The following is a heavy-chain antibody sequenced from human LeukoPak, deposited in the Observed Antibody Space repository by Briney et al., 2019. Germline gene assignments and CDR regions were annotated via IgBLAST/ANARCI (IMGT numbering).Heavy chain of an antibody. D-gene: IGHD2-15*01. V-gene: IGHV3-21*01. CDR1: GFAFSSFA. Sequence: GGSLRLSCAASGFAFSSFAMGWVRQAPGKGLEWVSSISSSSYIYYADSVKGRFTISRDNAKNSLYLQMNSLRAEDTAVYYCARGVVVSEYYFDYWGQGTLVTVSS. CDR2: ISSSSYI. J-gene: IGHJ4*02. CDR3: ARGVVVSEYYFDY.